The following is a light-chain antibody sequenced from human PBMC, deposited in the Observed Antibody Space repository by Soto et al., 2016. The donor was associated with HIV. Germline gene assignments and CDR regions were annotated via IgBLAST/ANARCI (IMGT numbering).Light chain of an antibody. J-gene: IGLJ2*01. CDR3: QVWDSSTVI. V-gene: IGLV3-1*01. CDR2: QDT. Sequence: SYELTQPPSVSVSPGQTASISCSGDKLGDKYACWYQQKPGQSPVLVIYQDTKRPSGIPERFSGSNSGNTATLTISGTQAMDEADYSCQVWDSSTVIFGGGTKLTV. CDR1: KLGDKY.